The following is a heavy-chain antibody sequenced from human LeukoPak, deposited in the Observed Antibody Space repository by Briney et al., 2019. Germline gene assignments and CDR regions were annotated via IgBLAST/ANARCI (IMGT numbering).Heavy chain of an antibody. CDR3: ARAISTYYYYYYMDV. Sequence: PSETLSLTCAVYGGSFSGYYWSWIRQPPGKGLEWIGEINHSGSTNYNPSLKSRVTISVDTSKNQFSLKLSSVTAADTAVYYCARAISTYYYYYYMDVWGKGTTVTVSS. V-gene: IGHV4-34*01. J-gene: IGHJ6*03. CDR2: INHSGST. CDR1: GGSFSGYY.